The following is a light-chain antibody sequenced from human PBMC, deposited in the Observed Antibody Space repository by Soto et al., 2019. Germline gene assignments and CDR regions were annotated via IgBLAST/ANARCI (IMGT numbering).Light chain of an antibody. CDR3: QKYNSAPRT. V-gene: IGKV1-27*01. CDR1: EGISNY. CDR2: AAS. J-gene: IGKJ1*01. Sequence: DIQMTQSPSSLSASVGDRVTISCRASEGISNYLAWYQQKPGKVPKLLIYAASTLQSGVPSRFSGSGSGTAFTLTINNLQPEDVATYYCQKYNSAPRTFGQGTKVDIK.